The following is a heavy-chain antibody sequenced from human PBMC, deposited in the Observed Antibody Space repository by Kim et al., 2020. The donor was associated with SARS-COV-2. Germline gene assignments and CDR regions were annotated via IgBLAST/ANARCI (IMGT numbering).Heavy chain of an antibody. V-gene: IGHV3-33*05. J-gene: IGHJ1*01. CDR2: ISYDGSNK. D-gene: IGHD3-10*01. Sequence: GGSLRLSCAASGFTFSSYGMHWVRQAPGKGLEWVAVISYDGSNKYYADSVKGRFTISRDNSKNTLYLQMNSLRAEDTAVYYCARDFSGGYFQHWGQGTLVTVSS. CDR3: ARDFSGGYFQH. CDR1: GFTFSSYG.